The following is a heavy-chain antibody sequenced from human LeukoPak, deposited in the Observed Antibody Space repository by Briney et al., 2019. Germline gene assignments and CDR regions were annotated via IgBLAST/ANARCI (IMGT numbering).Heavy chain of an antibody. D-gene: IGHD2-15*01. CDR3: ARDVRGALDF. J-gene: IGHJ4*02. Sequence: GGSLRLSCAASGFTFSRYWMAWVRQAPGKGLEWVATIRGDAGDKDSADSVKGRFTITRHNDKNSLHLQMNSLTAEDTAVYYCARDVRGALDFWGQGTLVVVSS. CDR1: GFTFSRYW. V-gene: IGHV3-7*01. CDR2: IRGDAGDK.